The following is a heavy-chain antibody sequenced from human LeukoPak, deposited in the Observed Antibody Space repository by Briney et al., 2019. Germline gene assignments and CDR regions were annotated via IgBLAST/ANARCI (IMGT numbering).Heavy chain of an antibody. CDR3: ARAHGYSYGYIDY. V-gene: IGHV3-33*01. CDR1: GFTFSSYA. Sequence: GGSLRLSCAASGFTFSSYAMHWVRQAPGKGLEWVAVIWYDGSNKYYADSVKGRSTISRDNSKNTLYLQMNRLRAEDTAVYYCARAHGYSYGYIDYWGQGTLVTVSS. D-gene: IGHD5-18*01. CDR2: IWYDGSNK. J-gene: IGHJ4*02.